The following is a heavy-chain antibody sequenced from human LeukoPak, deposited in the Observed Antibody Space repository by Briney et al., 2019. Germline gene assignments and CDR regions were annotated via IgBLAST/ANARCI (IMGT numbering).Heavy chain of an antibody. CDR3: ATPYHYDNRGGAFDI. J-gene: IGHJ3*02. D-gene: IGHD3-22*01. V-gene: IGHV4-39*01. Sequence: SETLSLTCTVSGGSISSSSYYWGWIRQPPGKGLEWIGSIYYSGSTYYNPSLKSRVTISVDTSKNQFSLKLSSVTAADTAVYYCATPYHYDNRGGAFDIWGQGTMVTVSS. CDR1: GGSISSSSYY. CDR2: IYYSGST.